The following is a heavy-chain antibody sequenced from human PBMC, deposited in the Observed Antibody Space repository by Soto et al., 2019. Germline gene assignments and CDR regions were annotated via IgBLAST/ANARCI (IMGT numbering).Heavy chain of an antibody. Sequence: QVQLVQSGAEVKKPGASVKVSCKASGYTFTSYGISWVRQAPGQGLEWMGWISAYNGNTNYAQKLQGRVTMTTDTSTSTAYVELRSLRSDDTAVYYCARGVGGWGYYDTPYAYYFDYWGQGTLVTVSS. CDR2: ISAYNGNT. J-gene: IGHJ4*02. CDR3: ARGVGGWGYYDTPYAYYFDY. V-gene: IGHV1-18*01. D-gene: IGHD3-22*01. CDR1: GYTFTSYG.